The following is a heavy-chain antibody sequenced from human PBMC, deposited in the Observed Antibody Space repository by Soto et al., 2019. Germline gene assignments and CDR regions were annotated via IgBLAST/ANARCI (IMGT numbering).Heavy chain of an antibody. CDR2: ISGNGDTT. J-gene: IGHJ1*01. CDR1: GFTFSSSA. D-gene: IGHD5-12*01. Sequence: EVQLLESGGGLVQPGGSLRLSCAASGFTFSSSAMSWVRQAPGKGLDWVSAISGNGDTTYYADSVKGRFTLSRDISKKPLYLQMNSLRAEDTAVYYCAKIRGYDLGSTTFQHWGQGTLVTVSS. CDR3: AKIRGYDLGSTTFQH. V-gene: IGHV3-23*01.